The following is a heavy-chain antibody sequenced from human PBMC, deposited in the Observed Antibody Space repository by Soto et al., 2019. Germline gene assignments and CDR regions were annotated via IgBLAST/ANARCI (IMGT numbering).Heavy chain of an antibody. J-gene: IGHJ6*02. CDR2: VYYGGST. Sequence: SETLSLTCTVSGGSISSSSYYWGWIRQPPGKGLEWIGNVYYGGSTYYNPSLKSRVTISVETSKSQFSLKLSSVTAADTAAYYCAGGDYYHSSGYYFYYYTMDVWGQGTTVTVSS. V-gene: IGHV4-39*01. CDR1: GGSISSSSYY. D-gene: IGHD3-22*01. CDR3: AGGDYYHSSGYYFYYYTMDV.